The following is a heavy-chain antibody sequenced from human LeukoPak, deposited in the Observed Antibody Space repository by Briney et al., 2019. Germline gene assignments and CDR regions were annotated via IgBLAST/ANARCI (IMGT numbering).Heavy chain of an antibody. J-gene: IGHJ4*02. CDR3: AREGDHYYDSSGYYYGRGDLDY. V-gene: IGHV1-46*01. CDR2: INPSGGST. D-gene: IGHD3-22*01. Sequence: GASVKVSCKASGYTFTSYYMHWVRQAPGRGLEWMGIINPSGGSTSYAQKFQGRVTMTRDTSTSTVYMELSSLRSEDTAVYYCAREGDHYYDSSGYYYGRGDLDYWGQGTLVTVSS. CDR1: GYTFTSYY.